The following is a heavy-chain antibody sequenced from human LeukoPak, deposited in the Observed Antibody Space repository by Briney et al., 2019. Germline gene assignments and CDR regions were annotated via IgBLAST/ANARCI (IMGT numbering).Heavy chain of an antibody. D-gene: IGHD3-10*01. CDR2: MNPNSGNT. CDR1: GYTFTTYD. Sequence: ASVKVSCKASGYTFTTYDINWVRQATGQGLEWMGWMNPNSGNTGYAQKFQGRVTMTRNTSMSTAYMELRSLRSDDTAVYYCARAPPRRYYFDYWGQGTLVTVSS. J-gene: IGHJ4*02. CDR3: ARAPPRRYYFDY. V-gene: IGHV1-8*01.